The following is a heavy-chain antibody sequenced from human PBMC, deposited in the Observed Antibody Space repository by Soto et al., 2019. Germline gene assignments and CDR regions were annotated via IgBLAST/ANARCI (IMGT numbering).Heavy chain of an antibody. CDR3: AKLSIVVVVAATPFDY. D-gene: IGHD2-15*01. CDR2: ISGSGGST. CDR1: GFTFSSYA. V-gene: IGHV3-23*01. J-gene: IGHJ4*02. Sequence: GGSLRLSCAASGFTFSSYAMSWVRQAPGKGLEWVSAISGSGGSTYYADSLKGRFTISRDNSKNTLYLQMNSLRAEDTAVYYCAKLSIVVVVAATPFDYWGQGTLVTVSS.